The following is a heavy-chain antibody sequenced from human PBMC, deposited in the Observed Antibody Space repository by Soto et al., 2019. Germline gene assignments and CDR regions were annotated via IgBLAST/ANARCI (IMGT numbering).Heavy chain of an antibody. J-gene: IGHJ6*02. CDR2: INHSGST. CDR1: GGSFSGYY. Sequence: SETLSLTCAVYGGSFSGYYWSWIRQPPGKGLEWIGEINHSGSTNYNPPLKSRVTISVDTSKNQFSLKLSSVTAADTAVYYCSAYCGGDCYPSYYYYGMDVWGQGTTVTVSS. V-gene: IGHV4-34*01. CDR3: SAYCGGDCYPSYYYYGMDV. D-gene: IGHD2-21*02.